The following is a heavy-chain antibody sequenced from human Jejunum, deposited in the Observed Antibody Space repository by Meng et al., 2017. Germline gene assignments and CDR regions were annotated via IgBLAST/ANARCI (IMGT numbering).Heavy chain of an antibody. J-gene: IGHJ4*03. Sequence: GESLKISCAASGFTFSSHSMSWVRQAPGKGLEWVLSISAGDGTAYYADSVKGRFTISRDNSKNTLYLQMNSLRAEDTAVYYCAKLTSNWGQGTVVTVSS. CDR2: ISAGDGTA. CDR1: GFTFSSHS. V-gene: IGHV3-23*01. CDR3: AKLTSN.